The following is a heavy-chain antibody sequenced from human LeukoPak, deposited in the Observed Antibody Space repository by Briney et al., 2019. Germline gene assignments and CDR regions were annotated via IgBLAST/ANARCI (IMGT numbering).Heavy chain of an antibody. Sequence: GGSLRLSCAASGYAFSTYWMSWVRQVPGEGLEWVANIKQDGSEKYYVDSVKDRFTISRDNSKNTLYLQMSRLRAEDTAVYYCAKDRPNYHESNGHYYRPNGDYWGQGTLVTVSS. CDR2: IKQDGSEK. CDR1: GYAFSTYW. J-gene: IGHJ4*02. D-gene: IGHD3-22*01. CDR3: AKDRPNYHESNGHYYRPNGDY. V-gene: IGHV3-7*03.